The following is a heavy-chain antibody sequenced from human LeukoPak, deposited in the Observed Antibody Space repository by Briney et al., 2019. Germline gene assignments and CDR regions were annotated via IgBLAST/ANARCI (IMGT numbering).Heavy chain of an antibody. V-gene: IGHV1-8*01. J-gene: IGHJ4*02. D-gene: IGHD3-10*01. Sequence: ASVKVSCKASGYTFTSYDINWVRQATGQGLEWMGWMNPNSGNTGYAQKFQGRVTMTRNTSISTAYMELSSLRSEDTAVYYCANTAHRAVRGVITIQIEDYWGQGTLVTVSS. CDR2: MNPNSGNT. CDR1: GYTFTSYD. CDR3: ANTAHRAVRGVITIQIEDY.